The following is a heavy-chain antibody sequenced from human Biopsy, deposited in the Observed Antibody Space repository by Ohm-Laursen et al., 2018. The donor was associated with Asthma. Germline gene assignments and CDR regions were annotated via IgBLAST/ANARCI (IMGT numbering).Heavy chain of an antibody. J-gene: IGHJ6*01. CDR2: IYYSGTT. V-gene: IGHV4-39*01. CDR1: SGSGGYMRSGNYY. CDR3: VRGSSSWHHGPFHYYYGLDV. Sequence: SQTLSLTCSLSSGSGGYMRSGNYYWGWIRQPPGKGLEWIGSIYYSGTTYYNPSLESRVIVSADTSKNQFSLKLTSVTAADTAVYYCVRGSSSWHHGPFHYYYGLDVWGQGTTATVSS. D-gene: IGHD6-13*01.